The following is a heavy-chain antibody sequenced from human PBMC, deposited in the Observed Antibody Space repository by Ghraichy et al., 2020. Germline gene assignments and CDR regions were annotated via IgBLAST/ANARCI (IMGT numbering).Heavy chain of an antibody. V-gene: IGHV4-34*01. CDR1: GGSFSGYY. CDR3: ARGQIAAAGNMIGSYYMDV. Sequence: SETLSLTCAVYGGSFSGYYWSWIRQPPGKGLEWIGEINHSGSTNYNPSLKSRVTISVDTSKNQFSLKLSSVTAADTAVYYCARGQIAAAGNMIGSYYMDVWGKGTTVTVSS. J-gene: IGHJ6*03. D-gene: IGHD6-13*01. CDR2: INHSGST.